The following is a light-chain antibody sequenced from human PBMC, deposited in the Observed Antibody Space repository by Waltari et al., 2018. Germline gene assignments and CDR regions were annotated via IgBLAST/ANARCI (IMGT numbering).Light chain of an antibody. CDR1: SCAVGGYNY. Sequence: QSALTQPASVSGSPGQSITISCTGTSCAVGGYNYVSWYQQHPGKAPKLMIYDVSNRPSGVSNRFSGSKSGNTASLTISGLQAEDEADYYCSSYTSSSTYVVFGGGTKLTVL. J-gene: IGLJ2*01. V-gene: IGLV2-14*01. CDR2: DVS. CDR3: SSYTSSSTYVV.